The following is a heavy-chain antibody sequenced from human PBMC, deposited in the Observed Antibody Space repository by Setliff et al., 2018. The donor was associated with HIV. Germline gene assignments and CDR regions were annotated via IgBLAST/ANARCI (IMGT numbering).Heavy chain of an antibody. CDR3: ARGNNGYYYDSSGYYH. CDR1: GGSISSGSYY. V-gene: IGHV4-61*09. Sequence: PSETLSLTCTVSGGSISSGSYYWSWIRQPAGKGLAWIGHIYTSGSTNYNPSLKSRVTISVDTSKNQFSLKLSSVTAADTAVYYCARGNNGYYYDSSGYYHWGQGTLVTVSS. J-gene: IGHJ5*02. CDR2: IYTSGST. D-gene: IGHD3-22*01.